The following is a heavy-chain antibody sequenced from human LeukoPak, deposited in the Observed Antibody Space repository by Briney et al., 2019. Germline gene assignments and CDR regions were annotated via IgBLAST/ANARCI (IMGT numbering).Heavy chain of an antibody. CDR3: ARGASAYDFWSGYKYYFDY. CDR2: IIPILGIA. CDR1: GGTFSSYA. J-gene: IGHJ4*02. D-gene: IGHD3-3*01. V-gene: IGHV1-69*04. Sequence: GASVKVSCKAYGGTFSSYAISWVRQAPGQGLEWMGRIIPILGIANYAQKFQGRVTITADKSTSTAYMELSSLRSEDTAVYYCARGASAYDFWSGYKYYFDYWGQGTLVTVSS.